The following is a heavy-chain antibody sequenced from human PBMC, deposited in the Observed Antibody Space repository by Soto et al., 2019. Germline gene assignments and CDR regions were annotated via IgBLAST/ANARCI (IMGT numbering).Heavy chain of an antibody. D-gene: IGHD2-2*01. Sequence: GASVKVSCKASGYTFTGYYIHWVREAPGQGLGWMGWINPQTGGTSYAQKFQGRVTLSRDTSINTAYLELSRLTFDDAAVYFCARERYQVISDGMDVWGQGTTVTVYS. CDR3: ARERYQVISDGMDV. V-gene: IGHV1-2*02. CDR2: INPQTGGT. CDR1: GYTFTGYY. J-gene: IGHJ6*02.